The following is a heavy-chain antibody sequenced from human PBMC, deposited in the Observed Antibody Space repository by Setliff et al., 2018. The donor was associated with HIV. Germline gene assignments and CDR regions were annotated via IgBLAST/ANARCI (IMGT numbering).Heavy chain of an antibody. Sequence: SETLSLTCSIYGGSLTYYYWSWLRQSPGKGLEWIGEVVDSGSVNYNPSLKSRVTISVDPSKKEFSLKLASVTAADTAVYFCARGRDCDSSNCLLRYYYNYGMDVWGQGTTVTVSS. CDR1: GGSLTYYY. J-gene: IGHJ6*02. V-gene: IGHV4-34*01. D-gene: IGHD2-2*01. CDR2: VVDSGSV. CDR3: ARGRDCDSSNCLLRYYYNYGMDV.